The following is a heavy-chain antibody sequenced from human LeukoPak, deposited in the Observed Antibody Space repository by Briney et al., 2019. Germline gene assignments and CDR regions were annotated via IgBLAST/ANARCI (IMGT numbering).Heavy chain of an antibody. CDR3: ARVRTISLFDP. D-gene: IGHD3-3*01. CDR2: INPNGST. Sequence: SETLSLTCAVYGGSFSGYYWSWIRQPPGKGLEWIGEINPNGSTNYNPSLKSRVTISVDTSKNQFSLNLSSVTAADTAVYYCARVRTISLFDPWGQGTLVTVSS. V-gene: IGHV4-34*01. J-gene: IGHJ5*02. CDR1: GGSFSGYY.